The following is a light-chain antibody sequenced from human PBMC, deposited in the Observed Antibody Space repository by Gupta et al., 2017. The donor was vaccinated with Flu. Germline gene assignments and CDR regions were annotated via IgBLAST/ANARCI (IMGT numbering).Light chain of an antibody. J-gene: IGLJ2*01. CDR2: SNN. CDR3: AAWDDSLNGRV. CDR1: SSNIGSNT. V-gene: IGLV1-44*01. Sequence: QSVLTQTPSASGTTGQRVTISCSGSSSNIGSNTVNWYQQLPGTAPKLLIYSNNQRPSGVPDRCSGSKSGTSASLAIRGLQSEDEADYYCAAWDDSLNGRVFGGGTKLTVL.